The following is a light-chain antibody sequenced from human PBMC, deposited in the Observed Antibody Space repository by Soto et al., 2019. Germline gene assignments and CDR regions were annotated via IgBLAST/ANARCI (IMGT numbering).Light chain of an antibody. CDR2: DVS. CDR1: SSDVGGYNY. Sequence: QSVLTQPASVSGAPGQSIAISCTGTSSDVGGYNYVSWYQHHPGKAPILMVYDVSNRPSGVSNRFSGSKSGNTASLTISGLQVEDAADYYCSSYTSSSTYDFGTGTKVTVL. J-gene: IGLJ1*01. CDR3: SSYTSSSTYD. V-gene: IGLV2-14*03.